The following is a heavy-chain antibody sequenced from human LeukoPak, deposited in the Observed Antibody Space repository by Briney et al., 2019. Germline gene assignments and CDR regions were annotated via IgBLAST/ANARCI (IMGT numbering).Heavy chain of an antibody. CDR3: ARRYSSSWYGYYFDY. V-gene: IGHV5-51*03. J-gene: IGHJ4*02. CDR1: GYSFTSYW. D-gene: IGHD6-13*01. CDR2: IFPGDSDT. Sequence: PGEYLKISCKVYGYSFTSYWIGWVRQMPGKGIELMGLIFPGDSDTRYSPSFQGQVTISADKSISTAYLQWSSLKASDTAMYYCARRYSSSWYGYYFDYWGQGTLVTVSS.